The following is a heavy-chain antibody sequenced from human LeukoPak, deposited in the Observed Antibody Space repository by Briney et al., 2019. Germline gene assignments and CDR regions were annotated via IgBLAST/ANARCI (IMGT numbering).Heavy chain of an antibody. CDR2: ICAYNGNT. Sequence: ASVKVSCKASGYTFTSYGISWVRQAPGQGLEWMGWICAYNGNTNYAQKLQGRVIMTTDTSTSTAYMELRSLRADDTAMYYCARVAPNRRYCSGGSCLSYFDYWGQGTLVTVSS. CDR3: ARVAPNRRYCSGGSCLSYFDY. V-gene: IGHV1-18*01. CDR1: GYTFTSYG. D-gene: IGHD2-15*01. J-gene: IGHJ4*02.